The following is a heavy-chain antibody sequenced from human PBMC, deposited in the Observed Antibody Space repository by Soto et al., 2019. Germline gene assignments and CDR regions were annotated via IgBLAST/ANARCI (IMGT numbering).Heavy chain of an antibody. CDR3: ARGERDFFYIGGRYYYFYYMDV. CDR2: IKKDGSEK. J-gene: IGHJ6*03. D-gene: IGHD3-3*01. CDR1: GFTFSTFW. Sequence: EVQLVESGGGLVQPGGSLRLSCAASGFTFSTFWMSWVRQAPGKGLEWVANIKKDGSEKYYVDSVKGRFTISRDNAENSLYLQMNSLRGEDTAVYYCARGERDFFYIGGRYYYFYYMDVWGKGTTVAVSS. V-gene: IGHV3-7*01.